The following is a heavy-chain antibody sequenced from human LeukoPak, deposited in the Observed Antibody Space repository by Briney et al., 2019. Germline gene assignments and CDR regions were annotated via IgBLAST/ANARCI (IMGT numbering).Heavy chain of an antibody. CDR2: SYCSWST. D-gene: IGHD3-3*01. J-gene: IGHJ4*02. CDR3: GRESRFLEWSADY. Sequence: PSQTLSLTCTVSGGSISSGDYYWSWIRPPPGKGLEGIGYSYCSWSTYYNPSLKSRVTISVDSSKTQFSLKLSSVTAADTVVYCWGRESRFLEWSADYWGQGTLVTVSS. V-gene: IGHV4-30-4*08. CDR1: GGSISSGDYY.